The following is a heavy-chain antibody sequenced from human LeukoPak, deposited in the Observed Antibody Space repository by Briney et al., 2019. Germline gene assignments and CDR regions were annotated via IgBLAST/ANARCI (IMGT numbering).Heavy chain of an antibody. D-gene: IGHD6-19*01. J-gene: IGHJ6*02. V-gene: IGHV3-74*01. CDR2: INSDGSST. Sequence: QPGGFLRLSCAASGFTFSSYWMHWVRQAPGKGLVWVSRINSDGSSTSYADSVKGRFTISRDNAKNTLYLQMNSLRAEDTAVYYCARDLTVAAYYYYYYGMDVWGQGTTVTVSS. CDR3: ARDLTVAAYYYYYYGMDV. CDR1: GFTFSSYW.